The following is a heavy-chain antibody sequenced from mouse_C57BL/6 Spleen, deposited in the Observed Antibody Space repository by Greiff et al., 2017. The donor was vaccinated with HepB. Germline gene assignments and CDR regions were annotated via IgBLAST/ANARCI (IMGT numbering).Heavy chain of an antibody. V-gene: IGHV5-6*01. D-gene: IGHD1-1*01. CDR1: GFTFSSYG. Sequence: VQLQQSGGDLVKPGGSLKLSCAASGFTFSSYGMSWVRQTPDKRLAWVATISSGGSYTYYPDSVKGRFTISRDNAKNTLYLQMSSLKSEDTAMYYCARRGGGSTSYYFDYWGQGTTLTVSS. CDR3: ARRGGGSTSYYFDY. J-gene: IGHJ2*01. CDR2: ISSGGSYT.